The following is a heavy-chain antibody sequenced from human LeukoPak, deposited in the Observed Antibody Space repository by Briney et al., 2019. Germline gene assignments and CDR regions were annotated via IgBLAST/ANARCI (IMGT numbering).Heavy chain of an antibody. D-gene: IGHD1-14*01. J-gene: IGHJ4*02. CDR2: IYYSGST. V-gene: IGHV4-39*07. CDR1: GGSISSSSYY. Sequence: SETLSLTCTVSGGSISSSSYYWGWIRQPPGKGLEWIGSIYYSGSTYYNPSLKSRVTISVDTSKNQFSLKLSSVTAADTAVYYCARDVTGTPGDYWGQGTLVTVSS. CDR3: ARDVTGTPGDY.